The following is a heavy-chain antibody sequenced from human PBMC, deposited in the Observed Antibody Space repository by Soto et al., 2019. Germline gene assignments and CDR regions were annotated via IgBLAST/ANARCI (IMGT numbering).Heavy chain of an antibody. CDR3: ARAVLRYFDPAVNIGWFDP. D-gene: IGHD3-9*01. J-gene: IGHJ5*02. V-gene: IGHV1-69*02. CDR2: IIPILGIA. CDR1: GGTFSSYT. Sequence: GASVKVSCKASGGTFSSYTISWVRQAPGQGLEWMGRIIPILGIANYAQKFQGRVTITADKSTSTAYMELSSLRSEDTAVYYCARAVLRYFDPAVNIGWFDPWGQGTLVTVSS.